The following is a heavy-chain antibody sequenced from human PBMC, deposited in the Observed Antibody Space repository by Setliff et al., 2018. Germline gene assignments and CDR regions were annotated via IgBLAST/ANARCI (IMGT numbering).Heavy chain of an antibody. V-gene: IGHV4-59*08. Sequence: SETLSLTCTVSGASISSYYWSWIRQPPGKGLEWIGYIYYGGTTNYNPSLKSRVSISLDTSKSQFSLRLSSLTAADTAVYYCARHRRDSSGNYFVGLYYFDYWGQGTPVTAPQ. D-gene: IGHD3-22*01. J-gene: IGHJ4*02. CDR1: GASISSYY. CDR2: IYYGGTT. CDR3: ARHRRDSSGNYFVGLYYFDY.